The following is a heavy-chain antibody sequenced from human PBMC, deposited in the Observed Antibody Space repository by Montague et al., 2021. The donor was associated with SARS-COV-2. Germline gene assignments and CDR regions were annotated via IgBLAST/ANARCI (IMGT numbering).Heavy chain of an antibody. D-gene: IGHD3-10*01. V-gene: IGHV4-34*01. CDR2: INHSGST. CDR3: ARVRYYGSGTSLGMDV. CDR1: GGSFSGYY. Sequence: SETLSLTCAVYGGSFSGYYWSWIRQPPGKGLEGSGEINHSGSTNYNPSLKRRVTISVDTSNNQFCLKLSSVTAADTAVYYCARVRYYGSGTSLGMDVWGQGTTVTVSS. J-gene: IGHJ6*02.